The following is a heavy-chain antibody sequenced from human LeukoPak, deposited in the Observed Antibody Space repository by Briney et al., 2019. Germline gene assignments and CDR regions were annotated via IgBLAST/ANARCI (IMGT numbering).Heavy chain of an antibody. CDR1: GFTFDDYA. V-gene: IGHV3-9*01. CDR2: ISWNSGSI. CDR3: ARSDYGGNPRIDY. D-gene: IGHD4-23*01. J-gene: IGHJ4*02. Sequence: GWSLRLSCAASGFTFDDYAMHWVRQAPGKGLEWVSGISWNSGSIGYADSVKGRFTISRDNSKTSLYLQMNSLRTEDTALYYCARSDYGGNPRIDYWGQGTLVTVSS.